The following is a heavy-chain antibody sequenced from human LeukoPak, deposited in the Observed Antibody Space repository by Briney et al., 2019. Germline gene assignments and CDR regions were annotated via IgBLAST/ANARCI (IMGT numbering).Heavy chain of an antibody. J-gene: IGHJ4*02. Sequence: PSETLSLTCAVYGGPFSGYYWRWIRQPPGKGLEWIGEINHSGSTNYNPSLKSRVTISVDTSKNQSSLKLSSVTAADTAVYYCARARARPGGSDYWGQGTLVTVSS. CDR1: GGPFSGYY. CDR3: ARARARPGGSDY. CDR2: INHSGST. V-gene: IGHV4-34*01. D-gene: IGHD6-6*01.